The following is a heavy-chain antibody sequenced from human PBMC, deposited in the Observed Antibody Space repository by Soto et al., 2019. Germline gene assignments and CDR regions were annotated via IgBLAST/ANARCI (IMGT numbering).Heavy chain of an antibody. CDR3: AKKGTAAVNYYIDY. Sequence: GGPLRLSCAASGFTFSSYAMSWVRQAPGKGLEWVSAISGSGGSTYYADSVKGRFTISRDNSKNTLYLQMNSLRAEDPAVYYCAKKGTAAVNYYIDYWGQGALVTV. CDR2: ISGSGGST. CDR1: GFTFSSYA. J-gene: IGHJ4*02. D-gene: IGHD2-2*01. V-gene: IGHV3-23*01.